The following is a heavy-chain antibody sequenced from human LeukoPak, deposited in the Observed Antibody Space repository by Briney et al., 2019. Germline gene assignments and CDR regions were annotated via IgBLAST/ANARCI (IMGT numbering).Heavy chain of an antibody. CDR3: ARGARRDGYNFDY. V-gene: IGHV4-59*01. J-gene: IGHJ4*02. CDR1: GGSIATYY. CDR2: IYYSGST. Sequence: SETLSLTSTVAGGSIATYYWTWIRQPPGKVLEWMGYIYYSGSTNYNPSLKSRLTISVDTSKNQFSLKLNSVIAADTAVYYCARGARRDGYNFDYWGQGTLVTVSS. D-gene: IGHD5-24*01.